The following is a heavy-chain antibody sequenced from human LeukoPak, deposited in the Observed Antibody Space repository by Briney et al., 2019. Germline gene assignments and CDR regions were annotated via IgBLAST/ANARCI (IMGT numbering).Heavy chain of an antibody. CDR3: ARRSSVYYYYGLDA. D-gene: IGHD3-10*01. J-gene: IGHJ6*02. CDR1: GGSISGYY. CDR2: IYCSGST. V-gene: IGHV4-59*01. Sequence: SETLSLTCTVSGGSISGYYWNWIRQPPGKGLAWIGYIYCSGSTDYNPSLKSRVTISIDTSKSQFYLKVSSVTAADTAVYYCARRSSVYYYYGLDAWGQGTTVTVSS.